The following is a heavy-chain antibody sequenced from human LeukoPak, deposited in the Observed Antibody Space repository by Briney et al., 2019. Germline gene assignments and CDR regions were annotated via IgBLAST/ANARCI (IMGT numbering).Heavy chain of an antibody. D-gene: IGHD6-19*01. CDR2: IYPGEADT. V-gene: IGHV5-51*01. J-gene: IGHJ6*02. CDR1: GYSFTDYW. Sequence: GESLKISCRGSGYSFTDYWIGWVRHLPGRGLEWMGIIYPGEADTRYSPSFQGQVTISADKSINTAYLQWSSLKASDTAMYYCARQSVAVNYYYGMDVWGQGTTVTVSS. CDR3: ARQSVAVNYYYGMDV.